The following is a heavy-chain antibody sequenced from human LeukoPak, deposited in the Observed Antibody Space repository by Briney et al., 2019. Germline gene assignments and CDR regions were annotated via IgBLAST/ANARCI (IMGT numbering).Heavy chain of an antibody. V-gene: IGHV1-69*13. CDR1: GYTFTSYG. D-gene: IGHD3-22*01. CDR2: IIPIFGTA. Sequence: ASVKVSCKASGYTFTSYGISWVRQAPGQGLEWMGGIIPIFGTANYAQKFQGRVTITADESTSTAYMELSSLRSEDTAVYYCARSSIIFDSSGYYFDYWGQGTLVTVSS. J-gene: IGHJ4*02. CDR3: ARSSIIFDSSGYYFDY.